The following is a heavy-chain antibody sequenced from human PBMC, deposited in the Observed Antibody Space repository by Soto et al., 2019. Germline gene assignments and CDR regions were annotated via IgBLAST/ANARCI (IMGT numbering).Heavy chain of an antibody. V-gene: IGHV3-11*06. J-gene: IGHJ4*02. CDR3: ARNTRGIYENDY. D-gene: IGHD5-12*01. Sequence: QVQLVESGGGLVKPGGSLRLSCAASGFTFSDYYMSWIRQAPGKGLEWVSYISSSSSYTNYADSVKGRFTISRDNAKNSLYLQMNSLRAEDTAVYYCARNTRGIYENDYWGQGTLVTVSS. CDR1: GFTFSDYY. CDR2: ISSSSSYT.